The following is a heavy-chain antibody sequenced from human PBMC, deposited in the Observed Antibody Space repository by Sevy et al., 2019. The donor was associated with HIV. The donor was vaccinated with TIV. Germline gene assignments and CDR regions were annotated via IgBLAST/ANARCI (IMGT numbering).Heavy chain of an antibody. J-gene: IGHJ6*02. V-gene: IGHV3-13*05. Sequence: GSLRLSCVAAGFTFSSYDMHWVRQVTGKGLEWISGVGPAGVQFYPGSVKGRFTISRENAKNSFYLQMNNLRAGDTAVYYCARSGGYSDYGMDVWGQGTTVTVSS. CDR3: ARSGGYSDYGMDV. CDR2: VGPAGVQ. D-gene: IGHD5-12*01. CDR1: GFTFSSYD.